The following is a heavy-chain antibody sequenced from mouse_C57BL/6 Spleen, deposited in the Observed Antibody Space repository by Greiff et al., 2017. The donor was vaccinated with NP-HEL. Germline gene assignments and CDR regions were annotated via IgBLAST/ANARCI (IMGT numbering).Heavy chain of an antibody. D-gene: IGHD1-1*01. Sequence: VQLQQPGAELVKPGASVKMSCKASGYTFTSYWITWVKQRPGQGLEWIGDIYPGSGSTNYNEKFKSKATLTVDTSSSTAYMQLSSLTSEDSAVYYCARDRGYGSSYYAMDYWGQGTSVTVSS. CDR3: ARDRGYGSSYYAMDY. J-gene: IGHJ4*01. CDR1: GYTFTSYW. V-gene: IGHV1-55*01. CDR2: IYPGSGST.